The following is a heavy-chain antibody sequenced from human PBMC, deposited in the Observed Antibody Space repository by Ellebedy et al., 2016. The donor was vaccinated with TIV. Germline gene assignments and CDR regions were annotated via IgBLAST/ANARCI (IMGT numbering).Heavy chain of an antibody. CDR3: ARDLDKSSGWYGGAAY. Sequence: GESLKISCVASGFTFDSYAMHWFRQAPGKGLEWVAVISHDGSSQYYADSVKGRFTVSRDNSMTTVYLEMNSLRAEDTALYYCARDLDKSSGWYGGAAYWGQGTQVTVSS. J-gene: IGHJ4*02. V-gene: IGHV3-30-3*01. CDR1: GFTFDSYA. D-gene: IGHD6-19*01. CDR2: ISHDGSSQ.